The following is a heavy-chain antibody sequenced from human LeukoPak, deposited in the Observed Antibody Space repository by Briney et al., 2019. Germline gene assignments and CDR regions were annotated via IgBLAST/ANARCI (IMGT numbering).Heavy chain of an antibody. CDR3: VREGVVPAARAQH. CDR2: INAYNGNT. D-gene: IGHD2-2*01. Sequence: ASVKVSCKASGYTFPSYGISWVRQAPGQGLEWMGWINAYNGNTNYAQMLQGRVTMTTDTSTSTAYMELGSLRSDDTAVYYCVREGVVPAARAQHWGQGTLVTVSS. CDR1: GYTFPSYG. J-gene: IGHJ1*01. V-gene: IGHV1-18*01.